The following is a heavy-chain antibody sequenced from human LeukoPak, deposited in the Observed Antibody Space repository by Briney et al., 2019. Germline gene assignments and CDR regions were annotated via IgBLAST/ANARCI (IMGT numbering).Heavy chain of an antibody. Sequence: SETLSLTCTVSGGSISSGGYYWGWIRQHPGKGLEWIGYIYYSGSTYYNPSLKSRVTISVDTSKNQFSLKLSSVTAADTAVYYCASNTAMGPSHAFDIWGQGTMVTVSS. CDR2: IYYSGST. D-gene: IGHD5-18*01. CDR3: ASNTAMGPSHAFDI. CDR1: GGSISSGGYY. J-gene: IGHJ3*02. V-gene: IGHV4-31*03.